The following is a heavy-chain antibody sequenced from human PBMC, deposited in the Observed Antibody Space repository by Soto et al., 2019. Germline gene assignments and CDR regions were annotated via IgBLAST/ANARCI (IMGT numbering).Heavy chain of an antibody. CDR2: ISYDGSNK. CDR3: AKDCRYGMDV. CDR1: GFTFSSYG. Sequence: SLRLSCAASGFTFSSYGMHWVRQAPGKGLEWVAVISYDGSNKYYADSVKGRFTISRDNSKNTLYLQMNSLRAEDTAVYYCAKDCRYGMDVWGQGTTVTVSS. J-gene: IGHJ6*02. V-gene: IGHV3-30*18.